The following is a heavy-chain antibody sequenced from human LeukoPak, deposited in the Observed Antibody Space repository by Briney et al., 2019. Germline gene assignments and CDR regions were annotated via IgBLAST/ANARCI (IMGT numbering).Heavy chain of an antibody. J-gene: IGHJ6*02. CDR3: ARVGGVREGEDYYYYYGMDV. V-gene: IGHV4-31*03. CDR1: GGSISSGGYY. Sequence: PSETLSLTCTVSGGSISSGGYYWSWIRQHPGKGLEWIGYIYYSGSTYYNPSLKSRVTISVDTSKNQFSLKLSSVTAADTAVYYCARVGGVREGEDYYYYYGMDVWGQGTTVTVSS. D-gene: IGHD3-10*01. CDR2: IYYSGST.